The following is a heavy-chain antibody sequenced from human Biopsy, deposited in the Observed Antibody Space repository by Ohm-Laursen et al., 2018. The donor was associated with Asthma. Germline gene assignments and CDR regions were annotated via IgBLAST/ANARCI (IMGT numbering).Heavy chain of an antibody. CDR3: ARKAGSCISRTCYSLDF. D-gene: IGHD2-2*01. Sequence: SVRVSCKSLGGTFNTYVIGWVRQAPGQGLEWMGGINPVFGTTTYPQKFQDRVTITADDSTSTVYMELSSLRSEDTAVYYCARKAGSCISRTCYSLDFWGQGTLVTVSS. V-gene: IGHV1-69*13. CDR2: INPVFGTT. CDR1: GGTFNTYV. J-gene: IGHJ4*02.